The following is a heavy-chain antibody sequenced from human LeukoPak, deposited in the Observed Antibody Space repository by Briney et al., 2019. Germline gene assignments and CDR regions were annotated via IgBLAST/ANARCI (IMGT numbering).Heavy chain of an antibody. V-gene: IGHV3-21*01. CDR3: ARIMSPQLPAIDY. Sequence: PGGSLRLSCAASGFTFSSYSMNWVRQAPGKGLEWVSSISSSSSYIYYADSVKGRFTISRDNAKNSLYLQMNSLRAEDTAVYCCARIMSPQLPAIDYWGQGTLVTVSS. CDR2: ISSSSSYI. D-gene: IGHD2-2*01. J-gene: IGHJ4*02. CDR1: GFTFSSYS.